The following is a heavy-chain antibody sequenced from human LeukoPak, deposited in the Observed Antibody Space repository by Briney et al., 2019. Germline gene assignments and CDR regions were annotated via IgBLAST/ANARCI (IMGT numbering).Heavy chain of an antibody. Sequence: SVKVSCKASGYTFTGYYMHWVRQAPGQGLEWMGGIIPIFGTANYAQKFQGRVTITTDESTSTAYMELSSLRFEDTAVYYCASGGPFGVGGFDYWGQGTLVTVSS. D-gene: IGHD3-3*01. J-gene: IGHJ4*02. V-gene: IGHV1-69*05. CDR2: IIPIFGTA. CDR1: GYTFTGYY. CDR3: ASGGPFGVGGFDY.